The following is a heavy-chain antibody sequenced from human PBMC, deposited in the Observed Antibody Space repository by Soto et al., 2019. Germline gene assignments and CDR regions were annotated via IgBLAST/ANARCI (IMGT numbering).Heavy chain of an antibody. D-gene: IGHD2-15*01. Sequence: QVQLQESGPGLVKPSQTLSLTCTVSGGSISSGDYYWSWIRQPPGKGLEWIGYIYYSGSTYYNPSLKSRVTISVDTSKNQFSLKLSSVTAADTAVYYCARALGDCSGGSCLPAYYYYGMDVWGQGTTVTVSS. V-gene: IGHV4-30-4*01. J-gene: IGHJ6*02. CDR3: ARALGDCSGGSCLPAYYYYGMDV. CDR1: GGSISSGDYY. CDR2: IYYSGST.